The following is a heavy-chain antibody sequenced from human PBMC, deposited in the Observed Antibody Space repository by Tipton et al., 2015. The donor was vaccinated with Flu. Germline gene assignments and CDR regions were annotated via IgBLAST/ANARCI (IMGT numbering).Heavy chain of an antibody. CDR1: GFTFSSYA. Sequence: SLRLSCAASGFTFSSYAMHWVRQAPGKGLEWVAVISYDGSNKYYADSVKGRFTISRDNSKNTLYLQMNSLRAEDTAVYYCARGGRHYYFDYWGQGTLVTVSS. J-gene: IGHJ4*02. CDR3: ARGGRHYYFDY. V-gene: IGHV3-30*01. CDR2: ISYDGSNK.